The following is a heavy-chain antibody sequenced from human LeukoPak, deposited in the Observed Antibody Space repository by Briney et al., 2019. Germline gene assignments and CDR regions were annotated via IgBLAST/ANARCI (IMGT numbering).Heavy chain of an antibody. J-gene: IGHJ4*02. D-gene: IGHD1-1*01. CDR1: GFTFSSYS. CDR2: ISSSSSYI. Sequence: QSGGSLRLSCAASGFTFSSYSMNWVRQAPGKGLEWVSSISSSSSYIYYADSVKGRFTISRDNAKNSLYLQMNSLRAEDTAVYYCARDGRSGPHFDSWGQGTLVTVSS. CDR3: ARDGRSGPHFDS. V-gene: IGHV3-21*01.